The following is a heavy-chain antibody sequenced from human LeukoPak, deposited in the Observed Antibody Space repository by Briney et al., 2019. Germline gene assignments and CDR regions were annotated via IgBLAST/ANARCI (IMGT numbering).Heavy chain of an antibody. V-gene: IGHV1-2*02. CDR3: AREGNDYGDHDPFFDY. CDR2: INPNSGGT. J-gene: IGHJ4*02. Sequence: ASVKVSCKASGYTFTGYYMHWVRQAPGQGLEWMGWINPNSGGTNYAQKSQGRVTMTRDTSISTAYMELSRLRSDDTAVYYCAREGNDYGDHDPFFDYWGQGTLVTVSS. D-gene: IGHD4-17*01. CDR1: GYTFTGYY.